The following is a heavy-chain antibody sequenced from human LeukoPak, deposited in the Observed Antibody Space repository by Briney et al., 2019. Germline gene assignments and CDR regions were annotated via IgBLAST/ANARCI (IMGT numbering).Heavy chain of an antibody. J-gene: IGHJ3*02. CDR2: FDPEDGET. CDR3: ATVGYYDSSPGAFDI. V-gene: IGHV1-24*01. CDR1: GYTLTELP. D-gene: IGHD3-22*01. Sequence: ASVKVSCKVSGYTLTELPMHWVRQAPGKGLEGMGGFDPEDGETIYAQKFQGRVTMTEDTSTDTAYMELSSLRSEDTAVYYCATVGYYDSSPGAFDIWGQGTMVTVSS.